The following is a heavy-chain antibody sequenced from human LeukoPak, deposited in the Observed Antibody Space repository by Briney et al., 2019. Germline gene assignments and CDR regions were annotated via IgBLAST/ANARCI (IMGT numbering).Heavy chain of an antibody. J-gene: IGHJ1*01. Sequence: GGSLRLSCAASGFTFSNAWMSWVRQAPGKGLEWVGRIKSKTDGGTTDYAAPVKGRFTISRDDSKNTLYLQMNSLKTEDTAVYYCTTVRADYDSSGYEEYFRHWGQGTLVTVSS. V-gene: IGHV3-15*01. CDR1: GFTFSNAW. CDR2: IKSKTDGGTT. D-gene: IGHD3-22*01. CDR3: TTVRADYDSSGYEEYFRH.